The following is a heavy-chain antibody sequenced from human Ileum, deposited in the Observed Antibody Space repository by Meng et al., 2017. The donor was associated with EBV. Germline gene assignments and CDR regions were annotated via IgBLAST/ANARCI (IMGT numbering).Heavy chain of an antibody. CDR2: INHGGSL. CDR1: GGSLSGYY. Sequence: QVYLQQWGAGPLKPSETLSLTCAVYGGSLSGYYWSWIRQSPGKGLEWIGEINHGGSLNYNPSLKRRVTISIDTSKSHLSLRLTSVTAADTALYYCARGRTDYDWGSYPFNNHFDPWGQGALAPSPQ. V-gene: IGHV4-34*02. D-gene: IGHD3-16*02. J-gene: IGHJ5*02. CDR3: ARGRTDYDWGSYPFNNHFDP.